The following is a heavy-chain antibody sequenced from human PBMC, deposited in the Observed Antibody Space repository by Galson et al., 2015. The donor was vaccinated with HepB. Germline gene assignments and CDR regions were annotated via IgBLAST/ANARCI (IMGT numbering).Heavy chain of an antibody. CDR1: GFTFSSYA. J-gene: IGHJ4*02. D-gene: IGHD3-22*01. CDR3: ARDPATHYYDSSGYWGLDY. CDR2: ISYDGSNK. V-gene: IGHV3-30*04. Sequence: SLRLSCAASGFTFSSYAMHWVRQAPGKGLEWVAVISYDGSNKYYADSVKGRFTISRDNSKNTLYLQMNSLRAEDTAVYYCARDPATHYYDSSGYWGLDYWGQGTLVTVSS.